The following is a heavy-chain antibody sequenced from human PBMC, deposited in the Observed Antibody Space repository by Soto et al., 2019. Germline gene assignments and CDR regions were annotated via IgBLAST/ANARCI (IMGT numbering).Heavy chain of an antibody. CDR3: ARGHNSGYGFFDY. Sequence: SETLSLTCNVSGGSISSYYWSWIRQPPGKGLEWIGYVYYRGSTNYNPSLKSRVTILVDTSKNQFSLKLSSVTAADTAVYYCARGHNSGYGFFDYWGQGTLVTVSS. CDR2: VYYRGST. D-gene: IGHD5-18*01. V-gene: IGHV4-59*01. CDR1: GGSISSYY. J-gene: IGHJ4*02.